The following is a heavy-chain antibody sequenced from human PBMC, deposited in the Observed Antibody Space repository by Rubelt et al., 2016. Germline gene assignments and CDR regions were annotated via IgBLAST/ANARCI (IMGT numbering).Heavy chain of an antibody. V-gene: IGHV1-69*01. CDR2: IIPIFGTA. Sequence: MGGIIPIFGTANYAQKFQGRVTITADESTSTAYMELSSLRSEDTAVYYCAREEALYVVVGGFDYWGQGTLVTVSS. D-gene: IGHD2-2*01. CDR3: AREEALYVVVGGFDY. J-gene: IGHJ4*02.